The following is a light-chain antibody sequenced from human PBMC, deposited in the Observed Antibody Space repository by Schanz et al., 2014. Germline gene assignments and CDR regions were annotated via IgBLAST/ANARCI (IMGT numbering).Light chain of an antibody. CDR3: AAWDDSLGVV. J-gene: IGLJ2*01. V-gene: IGLV2-8*01. CDR2: EVS. Sequence: QSALTQPPSASGSPGQSVTISCTGTSSDVGGYHYVSWYQQHPGKAPKLMIYEVSKRPSGVPDRFSGSKSGNTASLAISGLRSEDEADYYCAAWDDSLGVVFGGGTKLTVL. CDR1: SSDVGGYHY.